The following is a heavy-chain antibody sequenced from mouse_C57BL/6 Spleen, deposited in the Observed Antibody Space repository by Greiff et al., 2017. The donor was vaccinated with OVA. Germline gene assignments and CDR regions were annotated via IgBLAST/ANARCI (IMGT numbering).Heavy chain of an antibody. Sequence: QVQLQQPGAELVRPGSSVKLSSKASGYTFTSYWMDWVKQRPGQGLEWIGNIYPSDSETHYNQKFKDKATLTVDKSSSTAYMQLSSLTSEDSAVYYCARRNDGYYSEYYFDYWGQGTTLTVSS. D-gene: IGHD2-3*01. CDR3: ARRNDGYYSEYYFDY. J-gene: IGHJ2*01. CDR1: GYTFTSYW. V-gene: IGHV1-61*01. CDR2: IYPSDSET.